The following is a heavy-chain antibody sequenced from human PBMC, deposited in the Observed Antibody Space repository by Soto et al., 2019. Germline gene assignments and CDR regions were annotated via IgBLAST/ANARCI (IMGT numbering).Heavy chain of an antibody. V-gene: IGHV1-69*01. J-gene: IGHJ4*02. Sequence: QVQLVQSGAEVKKPGSSVKVSCKASGGTFSSYAISWVRQAPGQGLEGMGGIIPIFVTANYAQKVQGRVTITADESTSTAYMELSSLRSEDTAVYYCARVGHSYYYDSSGYYRYWGQGTLVTVSS. CDR2: IIPIFVTA. CDR3: ARVGHSYYYDSSGYYRY. D-gene: IGHD3-22*01. CDR1: GGTFSSYA.